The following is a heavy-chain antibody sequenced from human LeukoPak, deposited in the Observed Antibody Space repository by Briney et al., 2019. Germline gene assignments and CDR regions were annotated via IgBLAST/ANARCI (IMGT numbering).Heavy chain of an antibody. CDR1: GYTFTGYY. V-gene: IGHV1-2*02. CDR3: ARGAIKSIAAAVGY. D-gene: IGHD6-13*01. CDR2: INPNSGGT. J-gene: IGHJ4*02. Sequence: ASVKVSCKASGYTFTGYYMHWVRQDPGQGLEWMGWINPNSGGTNYAQKFQGRVTMTRDTSISTAYMELSRLRSDDTAVYYCARGAIKSIAAAVGYWGQGTLVTVSS.